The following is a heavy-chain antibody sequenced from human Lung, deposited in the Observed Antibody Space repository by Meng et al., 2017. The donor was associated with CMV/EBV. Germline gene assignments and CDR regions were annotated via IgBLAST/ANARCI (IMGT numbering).Heavy chain of an antibody. CDR2: ISSSSSYI. CDR3: ARGESEWELLSYYYYYGMDV. Sequence: GESXKISCAASGFTFSSYSMNWVRQAPGKGLEWVSSISSSSSYIYYADSVKGRFTISRDNAKNSLYLQMNSLRAEDTAVYYCARGESEWELLSYYYYYGMDVWXQGTTVTVSS. CDR1: GFTFSSYS. V-gene: IGHV3-21*01. J-gene: IGHJ6*02. D-gene: IGHD1-26*01.